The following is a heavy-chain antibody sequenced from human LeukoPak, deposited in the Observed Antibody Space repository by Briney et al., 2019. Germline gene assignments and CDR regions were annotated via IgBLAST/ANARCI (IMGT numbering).Heavy chain of an antibody. V-gene: IGHV3-9*01. J-gene: IGHJ6*02. CDR3: AKALTRIYYYGMDV. D-gene: IGHD4-11*01. CDR2: ISWNGGRR. Sequence: GRSLRLSCAASGFTFDDYAMHWVRQVPGKGLEWVSGISWNGGRRGYADSVKGRFTISRDNAKNSLYLQMNSLRAEDTALYYCAKALTRIYYYGMDVWGQGTTVTVSS. CDR1: GFTFDDYA.